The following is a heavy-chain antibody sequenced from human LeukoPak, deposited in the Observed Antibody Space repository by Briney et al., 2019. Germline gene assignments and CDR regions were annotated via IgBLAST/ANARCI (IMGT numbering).Heavy chain of an antibody. CDR1: GYTFTSCY. J-gene: IGHJ4*02. Sequence: GASVKVSCKASGYTFTSCYMHWVRQAPGQGLERMGIINPSGGSTSYEQKFQGRVTMTRDTSTSTVYMELSSLRSEDTAVYYCARDRGRRDSSGYYRYLYWGQGTLVTVSS. V-gene: IGHV1-46*03. CDR3: ARDRGRRDSSGYYRYLY. D-gene: IGHD3-22*01. CDR2: INPSGGST.